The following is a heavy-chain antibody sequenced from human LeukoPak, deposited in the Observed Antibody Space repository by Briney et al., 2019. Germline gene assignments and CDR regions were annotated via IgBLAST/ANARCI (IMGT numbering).Heavy chain of an antibody. J-gene: IGHJ6*02. CDR2: INTDGSTT. V-gene: IGHV3-74*01. Sequence: AGGSLRLSCAASGFTFTNYWMHRVRQAPGKGLVWVSRINTDGSTTDYADSVKGRFTISKDSAKHTLYPQMNSLRAEDTAVYYCARDIWFGELFGSAMDVWGQGTTVTVSS. CDR3: ARDIWFGELFGSAMDV. CDR1: GFTFTNYW. D-gene: IGHD3-10*01.